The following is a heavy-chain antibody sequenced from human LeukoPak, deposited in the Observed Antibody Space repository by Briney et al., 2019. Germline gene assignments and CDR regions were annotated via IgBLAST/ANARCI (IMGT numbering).Heavy chain of an antibody. J-gene: IGHJ6*03. CDR1: GFTFSSYT. D-gene: IGHD6-19*01. CDR2: ISSSSSHI. V-gene: IGHV3-21*04. Sequence: GGSLRLSCTASGFTFSSYTMNWVRQAPGKGREWVASISSSSSHINYVDSVKGRFTVSRDNADFSLFLHMDSLRTEDSGIYYCARPSAVAGTPYYYAYMDVWGKGTTVAVSS. CDR3: ARPSAVAGTPYYYAYMDV.